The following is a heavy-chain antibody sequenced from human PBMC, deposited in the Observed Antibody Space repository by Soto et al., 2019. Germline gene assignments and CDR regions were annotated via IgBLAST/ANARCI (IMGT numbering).Heavy chain of an antibody. V-gene: IGHV4-59*01. CDR3: AREVRGVNTIDY. D-gene: IGHD3-10*01. J-gene: IGHJ4*02. CDR2: IYYSGST. Sequence: SETLSLTCTVSGGSISSYYWSWIRQPPGKGLEWIGYIYYSGSTNYNPSLKSRVTISVDTSKNQFSLKLSSVTAADTAVYYCAREVRGVNTIDYWGQGTLVTVSS. CDR1: GGSISSYY.